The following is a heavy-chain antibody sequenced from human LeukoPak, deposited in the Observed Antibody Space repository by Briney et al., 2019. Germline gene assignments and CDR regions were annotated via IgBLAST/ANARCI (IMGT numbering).Heavy chain of an antibody. Sequence: GGALRLSCAASLFTFSSYWMSWVRQAPGKGGEGVANIKQDGSEKYYVDSVKGRFTISRDNAKNSLYLQMTSLRAEDTAVYYCARDDCSSLSCYHNWFDPWGQGTLVTVSS. CDR1: LFTFSSYW. V-gene: IGHV3-7*01. CDR2: IKQDGSEK. D-gene: IGHD2-2*01. CDR3: ARDDCSSLSCYHNWFDP. J-gene: IGHJ5*02.